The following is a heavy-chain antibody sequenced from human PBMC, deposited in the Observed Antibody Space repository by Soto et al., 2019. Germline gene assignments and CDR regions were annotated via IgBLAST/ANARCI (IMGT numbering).Heavy chain of an antibody. D-gene: IGHD6-13*01. J-gene: IGHJ4*02. V-gene: IGHV3-30*18. Sequence: QVQLVESGGGVVQPGRSLRLSCAASGFTFSSYGMHWVRQAPGKGLEWVAVISYDGSKNYYADSVKGRLTISRANSKNTLYLEMDSLRAEDTAVYYCAKDIYKGAAGTLLDYWGQGTLVTVSS. CDR1: GFTFSSYG. CDR2: ISYDGSKN. CDR3: AKDIYKGAAGTLLDY.